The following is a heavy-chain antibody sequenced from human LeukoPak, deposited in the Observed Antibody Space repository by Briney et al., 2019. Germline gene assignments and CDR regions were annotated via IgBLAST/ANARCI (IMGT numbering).Heavy chain of an antibody. V-gene: IGHV1-69*04. CDR2: IIPILGIA. Sequence: ASVKVSCKASGGTFSSYAISWVRQAPGQGLEWMGRIIPILGIANYAQKFQGRVTITADKSTSTAYMELSSLRSEDAAVYYCARDPHETRDDYYYYGMDVWGQGTTVTVSS. CDR1: GGTFSSYA. CDR3: ARDPHETRDDYYYYGMDV. J-gene: IGHJ6*02.